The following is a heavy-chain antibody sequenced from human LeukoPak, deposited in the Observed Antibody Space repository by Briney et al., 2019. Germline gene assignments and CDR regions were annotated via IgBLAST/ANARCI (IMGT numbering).Heavy chain of an antibody. D-gene: IGHD6-19*01. CDR1: GFTFCDYA. CDR2: IRGDGRTT. Sequence: GGSLRLSCAASGFTFCDYAMHWVRHAPGKGLEWVSLIRGDGRTTSYAGSVKGRFTISRDNSKNSLYLQMSSLRGEDTAMYYCAKDAVAGTWLHYWGQGTLVTVSS. CDR3: AKDAVAGTWLHY. J-gene: IGHJ4*02. V-gene: IGHV3-43*02.